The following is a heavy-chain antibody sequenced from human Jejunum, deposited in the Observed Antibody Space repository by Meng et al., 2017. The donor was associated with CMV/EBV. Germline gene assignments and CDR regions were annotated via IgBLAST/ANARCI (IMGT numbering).Heavy chain of an antibody. Sequence: CAASGFTGSSNYMSWVSQAPGKGLEWVSLIYSGGSTLYADSVKGRFTLSRDNSMNALYLQMDSLREEDTAVYYCARTVYGNWYFDLWGRGTLVTVSS. J-gene: IGHJ2*01. CDR3: ARTVYGNWYFDL. CDR2: IYSGGST. CDR1: GFTGSSNY. D-gene: IGHD4-17*01. V-gene: IGHV3-66*02.